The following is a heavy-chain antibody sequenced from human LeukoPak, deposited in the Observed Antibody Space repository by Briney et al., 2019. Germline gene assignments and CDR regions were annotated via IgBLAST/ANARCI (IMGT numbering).Heavy chain of an antibody. V-gene: IGHV3-9*03. CDR1: GFTFDDYA. CDR2: ISWNSGSI. J-gene: IGHJ4*02. D-gene: IGHD3-9*01. Sequence: PGGSLRLSCAASGFTFDDYAMHWVRQAPGKGLEWVSGISWNSGSIGYADSVKGRFTISRDNAKNSLYLQINSLRAEDMALYYCAKDIGYDILTGPKTLDYWGQGTLVTVSS. CDR3: AKDIGYDILTGPKTLDY.